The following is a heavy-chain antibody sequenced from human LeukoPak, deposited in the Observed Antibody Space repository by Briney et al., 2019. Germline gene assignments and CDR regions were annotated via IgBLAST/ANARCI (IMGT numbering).Heavy chain of an antibody. J-gene: IGHJ4*02. V-gene: IGHV1-46*01. D-gene: IGHD3-3*01. CDR1: GYTFTSYY. Sequence: GASVKVSCKASGYTFTSYYMHWVRQAPGQGLEWMGIINPSGGSTSYAQKFQGRVTMTRDMSTSTVYMELSSLRSEDTAVYYCARSRPLYDFWSGYLGYFDYWGQGTLVTVSS. CDR3: ARSRPLYDFWSGYLGYFDY. CDR2: INPSGGST.